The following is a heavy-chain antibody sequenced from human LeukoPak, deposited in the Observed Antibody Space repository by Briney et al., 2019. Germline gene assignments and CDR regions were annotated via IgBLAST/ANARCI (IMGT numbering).Heavy chain of an antibody. V-gene: IGHV7-4-1*02. D-gene: IGHD1-14*01. CDR3: ARDAPGKYFVWFGP. CDR2: INTNTGNP. Sequence: ASVKVSCKASGYTFSDYPMNWVRQAPGQGLEWMGWINTNTGNPTYAQGFTGRFVFSLDTSVSTAYLQISSLKAEDTAVYYCARDAPGKYFVWFGPWGQGTLVTVSS. J-gene: IGHJ5*02. CDR1: GYTFSDYP.